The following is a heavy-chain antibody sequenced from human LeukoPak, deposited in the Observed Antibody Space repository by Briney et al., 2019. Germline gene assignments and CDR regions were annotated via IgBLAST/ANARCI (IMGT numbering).Heavy chain of an antibody. CDR3: ARMPGIRYFDWLLSYYFDY. J-gene: IGHJ4*02. CDR2: IYYSGST. D-gene: IGHD3-9*01. Sequence: SETLSLTCTVSGGSISSSSYYWGWIRQPPGKGLEWIGSIYYSGSTYYNPSLKSRVTISIDTSKNQFSLKLSSVIAADTAVYYCARMPGIRYFDWLLSYYFDYWGQGTLVTVSS. V-gene: IGHV4-39*07. CDR1: GGSISSSSYY.